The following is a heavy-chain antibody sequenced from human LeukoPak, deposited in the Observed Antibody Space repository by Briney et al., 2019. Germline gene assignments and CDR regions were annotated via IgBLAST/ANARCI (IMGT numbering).Heavy chain of an antibody. CDR3: ARGFPRKYYYDSSGSVGYFDY. D-gene: IGHD3-22*01. J-gene: IGHJ4*02. CDR1: GYSFTSYW. Sequence: GESLQISCKGSGYSFTSYWIGWVRQMPGKGLEWMGIIYPGDSDTRYSPSFQGQVTISANKSISTAYLQWSSLKASDTAMYYCARGFPRKYYYDSSGSVGYFDYWGQGTLVTVSS. V-gene: IGHV5-51*01. CDR2: IYPGDSDT.